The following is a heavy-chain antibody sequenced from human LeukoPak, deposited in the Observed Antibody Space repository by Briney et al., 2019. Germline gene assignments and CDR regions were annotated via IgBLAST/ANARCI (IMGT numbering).Heavy chain of an antibody. Sequence: GASVKVSCKASGYTFTNYGITWVRQAPGQGLEWMGWINPNSGGTNYAQKFQGRVTMTRDTSISTAYMELSRLRSDDTAVYYCARGDYYDSSGYYRWGQGTLVTVSS. V-gene: IGHV1-2*02. D-gene: IGHD3-22*01. CDR1: GYTFTNYG. CDR3: ARGDYYDSSGYYR. CDR2: INPNSGGT. J-gene: IGHJ5*02.